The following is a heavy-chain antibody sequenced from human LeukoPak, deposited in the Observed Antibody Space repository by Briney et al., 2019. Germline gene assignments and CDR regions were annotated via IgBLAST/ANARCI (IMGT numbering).Heavy chain of an antibody. J-gene: IGHJ5*02. CDR2: INHSGST. Sequence: SETLSLTCAVYGGSVSDYYWSWIRQPPGKGLEWIGEINHSGSTNYNPSLKSRVTISVDTSKNQFSLKLSSVTAADTAVYYCTRRELRHYRXXXFDPWGQGTLVTVSS. V-gene: IGHV4-34*01. CDR3: TRRELRHYRXXXFDP. D-gene: IGHD1-7*01. CDR1: GGSVSDYY.